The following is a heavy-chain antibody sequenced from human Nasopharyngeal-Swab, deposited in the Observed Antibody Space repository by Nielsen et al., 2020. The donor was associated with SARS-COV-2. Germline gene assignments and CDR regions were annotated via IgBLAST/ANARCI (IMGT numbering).Heavy chain of an antibody. CDR1: GFTFSSYA. Sequence: GESLKISCAASGFTFSSYAMSWVRQAPGKGLEWVSAISGSGGSTYYADSVKGRFTISRDNSKNTLYLQMNSLRAEDTAAYYCAKRDGLLWFGELQYYYYYYMDVWGKGTTVTVSS. D-gene: IGHD3-10*01. CDR2: ISGSGGST. V-gene: IGHV3-23*01. CDR3: AKRDGLLWFGELQYYYYYYMDV. J-gene: IGHJ6*03.